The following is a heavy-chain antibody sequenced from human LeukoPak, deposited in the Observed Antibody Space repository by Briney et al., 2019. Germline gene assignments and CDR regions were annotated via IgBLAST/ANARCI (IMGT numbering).Heavy chain of an antibody. CDR1: GFTFSSYG. V-gene: IGHV3-21*01. D-gene: IGHD6-6*01. CDR3: AREGIAARPSFDY. J-gene: IGHJ4*02. Sequence: KPGRSLRLSCAASGFTFSSYGMHWVRQAPGKGLEWVSSISSSSSYIYYADSVKGRFTISRDNAKNSLYLQVNSLRAEDTAVYYCAREGIAARPSFDYWGQGTLVTVSS. CDR2: ISSSSSYI.